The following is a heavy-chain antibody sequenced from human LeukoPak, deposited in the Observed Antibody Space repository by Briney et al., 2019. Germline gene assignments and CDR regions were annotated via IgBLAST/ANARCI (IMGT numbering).Heavy chain of an antibody. Sequence: GASVKVSCKASGYTFTSYDINWVRQAPGQGLEWMGWMNPNSGNTGYAQKFQGRVTMTRNTSISTAYMELSSLRSEDTAVYYCARGRRVGATRCLGYWGQGTLVTVSS. CDR3: ARGRRVGATRCLGY. D-gene: IGHD1-26*01. J-gene: IGHJ4*02. V-gene: IGHV1-8*01. CDR2: MNPNSGNT. CDR1: GYTFTSYD.